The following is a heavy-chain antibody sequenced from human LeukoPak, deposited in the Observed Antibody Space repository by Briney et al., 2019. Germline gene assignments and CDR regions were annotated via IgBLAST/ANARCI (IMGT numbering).Heavy chain of an antibody. CDR3: AKRVGCRYGFRDYFDY. V-gene: IGHV3-74*01. J-gene: IGHJ4*02. CDR2: INSDGSST. Sequence: GGSLRLSCAASGFTFSSYWMHWARQAPGKGLVRVSRINSDGSSTSYADSVKGRFTISRDNAKNTLYLQMNSLRAEDTAVYYCAKRVGCRYGFRDYFDYWGQGTLVTV. D-gene: IGHD5-18*01. CDR1: GFTFSSYW.